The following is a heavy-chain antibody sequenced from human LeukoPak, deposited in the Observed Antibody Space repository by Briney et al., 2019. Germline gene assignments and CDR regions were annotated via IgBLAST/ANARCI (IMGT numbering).Heavy chain of an antibody. J-gene: IGHJ5*02. CDR3: ARGLNWNYVAVWFDP. Sequence: SETLSLTCTVSGGSISSYYWSWIRQPPGKGLEWIGYIYYSGSTNYNPSLKSRVTISVDTSKNQFSLKLSSVTAADTAVYYCARGLNWNYVAVWFDPWGQGTLVTVSS. CDR1: GGSISSYY. V-gene: IGHV4-59*12. D-gene: IGHD1-7*01. CDR2: IYYSGST.